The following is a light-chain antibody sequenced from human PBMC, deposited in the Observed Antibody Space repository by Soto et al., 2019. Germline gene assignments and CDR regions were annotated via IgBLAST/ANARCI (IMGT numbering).Light chain of an antibody. CDR2: RNN. CDR1: SSNIGSNY. CDR3: AAWDDSLSGRVV. J-gene: IGLJ2*01. Sequence: QTVVTQPPSASGTPGQRVTISCSGSSSNIGSNYVYWYQQLPGTAPKLLIYRNNQRPSGVPDRFSGSKSGTSAPLAISGLRSEDEADYYCAAWDDSLSGRVVFGGGTKLTVL. V-gene: IGLV1-47*01.